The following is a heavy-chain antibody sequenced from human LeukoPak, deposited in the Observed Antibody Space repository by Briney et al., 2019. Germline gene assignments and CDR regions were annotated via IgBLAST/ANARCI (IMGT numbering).Heavy chain of an antibody. J-gene: IGHJ4*02. V-gene: IGHV4-34*01. CDR1: VGSFRVYN. D-gene: IGHD3-10*01. CDR3: ARHEEYYYGSGKGFRTWYY. CDR2: IYHSGST. Sequence: SETLSLTPAVSVGSFRVYNWSCIREPPRKGLECVGEIYHSGSTNYNPSLKSRVTISVATSKNQFSLKLSSVTAADTAVYDCARHEEYYYGSGKGFRTWYYWGQGTLVTVSS.